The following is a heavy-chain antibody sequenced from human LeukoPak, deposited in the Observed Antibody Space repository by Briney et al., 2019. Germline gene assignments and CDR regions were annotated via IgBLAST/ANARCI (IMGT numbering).Heavy chain of an antibody. J-gene: IGHJ5*01. V-gene: IGHV3-7*01. D-gene: IGHD1-20*01. CDR1: GFTFSRYW. CDR3: AKEGAYSRITYDS. Sequence: GGSLTLSCTASGFTFSRYWMNWVRQAPGKGLEWVANIKRDGNEKNYVDSLKGRFSISRDNAKNSLYLQMDSLSAEDTAVYYCAKEGAYSRITYDSWGQGALVTVSS. CDR2: IKRDGNEK.